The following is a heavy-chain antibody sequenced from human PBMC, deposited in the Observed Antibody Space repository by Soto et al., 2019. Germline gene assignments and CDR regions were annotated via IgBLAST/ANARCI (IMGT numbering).Heavy chain of an antibody. Sequence: PSETLSLTCTVSGGSMSSEGYYWSWIRQHPGKGLEWIGYIYYSGLTDYNPSLKSRLTISVDKSKNEFYLKMRSVTAADTAVYYCAGAISSSPGWFDPWGQGTLVTVSS. CDR1: GGSMSSEGYY. D-gene: IGHD6-6*01. V-gene: IGHV4-31*03. CDR3: AGAISSSPGWFDP. CDR2: IYYSGLT. J-gene: IGHJ5*02.